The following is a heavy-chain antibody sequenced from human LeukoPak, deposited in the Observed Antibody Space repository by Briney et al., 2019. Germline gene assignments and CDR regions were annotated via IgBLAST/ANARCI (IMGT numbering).Heavy chain of an antibody. CDR3: AKREDYYYYMDV. V-gene: IGHV3-23*01. D-gene: IGHD1-26*01. J-gene: IGHJ6*03. CDR2: ISGSGGST. Sequence: PGGSLRLSCVVSGFTFSSYAMSWVRQAPGKGLEWVSAISGSGGSTYYADSVKGRFTISRDNSKNTLYLQTNSLRAEDTAVYYCAKREDYYYYMDVWGKGTTVTVSS. CDR1: GFTFSSYA.